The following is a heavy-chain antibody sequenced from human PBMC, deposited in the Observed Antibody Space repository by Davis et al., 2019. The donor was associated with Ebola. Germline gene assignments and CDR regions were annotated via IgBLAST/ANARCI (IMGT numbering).Heavy chain of an antibody. D-gene: IGHD7-27*01. CDR3: ARAAGVSLGRNGMDV. Sequence: HSQTLSLTCGISGDSVSSDRVAWNWIRQSPSRGLEWLGRTYYRSKWYSEYAGSVKSRITINPDTSKNQFSLHLRSVSPDDTAVYYCARAAGVSLGRNGMDVWGQGTTVTVSS. V-gene: IGHV6-1*01. J-gene: IGHJ6*02. CDR1: GDSVSSDRVA. CDR2: TYYRSKWYS.